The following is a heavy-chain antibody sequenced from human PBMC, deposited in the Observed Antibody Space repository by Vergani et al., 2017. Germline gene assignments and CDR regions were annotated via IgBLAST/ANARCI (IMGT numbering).Heavy chain of an antibody. CDR1: GGTFSSYA. J-gene: IGHJ6*02. Sequence: QVQLVQSGAEVKKPGSSVKVSCKASGGTFSSYAISWVRQAPGQGLEWMGGIIPIFGTANYAQKFQGRVTITADKSTSTAYMELSSLRSEDTAVYYGASDIGFGERKMGGYYYGMDVWGQGTTVTVSS. V-gene: IGHV1-69*06. D-gene: IGHD3-10*01. CDR3: ASDIGFGERKMGGYYYGMDV. CDR2: IIPIFGTA.